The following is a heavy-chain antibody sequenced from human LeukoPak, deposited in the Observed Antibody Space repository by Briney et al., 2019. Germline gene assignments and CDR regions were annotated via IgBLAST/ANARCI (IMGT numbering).Heavy chain of an antibody. CDR2: IYYSGST. CDR3: ARVGLLREYYYGSGSYYPDY. Sequence: PSQTLSLTCTVSGGSISSGDYYWSWIRQPPGKGLEWIGYIYYSGSTYYNPPLKSRVTISVDTSKNQFSLKLSSVTAADTAVYYCARVGLLREYYYGSGSYYPDYWGQGTLVTVSS. CDR1: GGSISSGDYY. V-gene: IGHV4-30-4*01. D-gene: IGHD3-10*01. J-gene: IGHJ4*02.